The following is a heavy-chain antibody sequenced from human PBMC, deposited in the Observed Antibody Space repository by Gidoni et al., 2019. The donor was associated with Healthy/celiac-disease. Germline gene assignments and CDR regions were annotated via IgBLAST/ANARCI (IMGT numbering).Heavy chain of an antibody. J-gene: IGHJ4*02. CDR1: GGTFSSYA. Sequence: QVQLVQSGAEVQKPGSSVKVSCKASGGTFSSYAISWVRQAPGQGLEWMGGIIPILGIANYAQKFQGRVTITADKSTSTAYMELSSQRSEDTAVYYCASVGRPEYFDYWGQGTLVTVSS. CDR2: IIPILGIA. V-gene: IGHV1-69*10. CDR3: ASVGRPEYFDY. D-gene: IGHD2-15*01.